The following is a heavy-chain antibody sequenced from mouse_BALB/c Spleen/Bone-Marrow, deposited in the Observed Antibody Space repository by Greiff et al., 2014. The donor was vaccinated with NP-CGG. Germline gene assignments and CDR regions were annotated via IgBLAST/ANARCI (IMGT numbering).Heavy chain of an antibody. D-gene: IGHD2-10*01. V-gene: IGHV2-2*02. CDR2: IWSGGST. CDR3: ARNTYYGNPFAY. J-gene: IGHJ3*01. Sequence: VKLVESGPGLVQPSQSLSITCTVSGFSLTSYGVHWVRQSPGKGPEWLGVIWSGGSTDYNAAFISRLSISKDNSKSQVFFKMNSLQANDTAIYYCARNTYYGNPFAYWGQGTLVTVSA. CDR1: GFSLTSYG.